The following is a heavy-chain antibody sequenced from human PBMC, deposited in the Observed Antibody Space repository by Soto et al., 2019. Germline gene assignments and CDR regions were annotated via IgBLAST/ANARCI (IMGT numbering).Heavy chain of an antibody. V-gene: IGHV4-31*03. D-gene: IGHD3-22*01. CDR3: ARESYDSSGYYFDY. CDR2: IYYSGST. Sequence: PSATLSLTCTVSGGSISSGGYYWSWIRQHPGKGLEWIGYIYYSGSTYYNPSLKSRVTISVDTSKNQFSLKLSSVTAADTAVYYCARESYDSSGYYFDYWGQGTLVTVSS. J-gene: IGHJ4*02. CDR1: GGSISSGGYY.